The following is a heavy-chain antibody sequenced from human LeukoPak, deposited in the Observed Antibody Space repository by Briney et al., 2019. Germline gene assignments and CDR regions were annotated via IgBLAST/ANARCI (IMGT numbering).Heavy chain of an antibody. CDR3: ATTLELMGAMRADSR. Sequence: PGGSLRLSCSASGFNFNYFAMSWIRQAPGKRLEWVSTIGDSGSGGSYADSVRGRFTISRDNSKNTLYLQMNSLRAEDTAVYYCATTLELMGAMRADSRWGQGTLVTVSS. J-gene: IGHJ4*02. V-gene: IGHV3-23*01. CDR1: GFNFNYFA. CDR2: IGDSGSGG. D-gene: IGHD1-26*01.